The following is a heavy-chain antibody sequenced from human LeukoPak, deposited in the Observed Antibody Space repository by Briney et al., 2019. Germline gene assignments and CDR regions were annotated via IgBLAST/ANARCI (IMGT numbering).Heavy chain of an antibody. CDR2: INSNSSGT. CDR1: GHAFAGYY. Sequence: ASVQCSCHASGHAFAGYYIHWVRQAPGQGLEWMGWINSNSSGTNYAQTFEGRVAMTLDTSISAASMELSRLRSDGTARHYCVRVSSSWADYWGQGTLVTVSS. CDR3: VRVSSSWADY. J-gene: IGHJ4*02. D-gene: IGHD6-13*01. V-gene: IGHV1-2*02.